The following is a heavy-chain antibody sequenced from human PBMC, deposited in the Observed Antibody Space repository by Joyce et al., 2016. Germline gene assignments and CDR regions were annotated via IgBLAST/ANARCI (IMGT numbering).Heavy chain of an antibody. CDR2: INSDGSTT. V-gene: IGHV3-74*01. J-gene: IGHJ5*02. CDR3: ARPVGPWGWFDP. D-gene: IGHD3-16*01. Sequence: EVQLVQSGGGLVKPGGSLRLSCEVSGFTFSKYWMHWVRQAPGKGLVGVSHINSDGSTTSYADSVRGRFTISRDNAKDTLYLEMKSLRAEDTAVYYCARPVGPWGWFDPWGQGTLVTVSS. CDR1: GFTFSKYW.